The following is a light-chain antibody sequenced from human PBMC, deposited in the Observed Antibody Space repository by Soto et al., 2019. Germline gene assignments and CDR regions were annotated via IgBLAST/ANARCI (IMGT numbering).Light chain of an antibody. V-gene: IGLV2-14*01. CDR3: SSYTSSSTRV. J-gene: IGLJ1*01. Sequence: QFVRTQPASVSGSPGQSITISCTGTSSDVGGYNYVSWYQQHPGKAPKLMIYEVSNRPSGVSNRFSGSKSGNTASLTISGLQAEDEADYYCSSYTSSSTRVFGTGTKVTVL. CDR2: EVS. CDR1: SSDVGGYNY.